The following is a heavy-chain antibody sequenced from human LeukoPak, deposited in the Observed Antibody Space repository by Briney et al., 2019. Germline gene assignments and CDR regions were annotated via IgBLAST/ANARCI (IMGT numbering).Heavy chain of an antibody. J-gene: IGHJ5*02. CDR1: GYTFTGYY. V-gene: IGHV1-46*03. CDR3: ARGYTYYYDSSGYYSWFDP. Sequence: ASVKVSCKASGYTFTGYYMHWVRQAPGQGLEWMGIINPSGGSTSYAQKFQGRVTMTRDTSTSTVYMELSSLRSEDTAVYYCARGYTYYYDSSGYYSWFDPWGQGTLVTVSS. CDR2: INPSGGST. D-gene: IGHD3-22*01.